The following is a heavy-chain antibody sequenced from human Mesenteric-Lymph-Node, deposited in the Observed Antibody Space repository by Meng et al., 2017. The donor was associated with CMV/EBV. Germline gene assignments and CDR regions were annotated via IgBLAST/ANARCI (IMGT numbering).Heavy chain of an antibody. CDR1: GGSFSGYY. J-gene: IGHJ3*02. D-gene: IGHD2-2*01. V-gene: IGHV4-34*01. Sequence: SETLSLTCAVYGGSFSGYYWSWIRQPPGKGLEWIGEINHSGSTNYNPSLKSRVTISVDTSKNQFSLKLSSVTAADTAVYYCARAQFLYCSSTSCRGAARYRVAFDIWGQGTMVTVSS. CDR2: INHSGST. CDR3: ARAQFLYCSSTSCRGAARYRVAFDI.